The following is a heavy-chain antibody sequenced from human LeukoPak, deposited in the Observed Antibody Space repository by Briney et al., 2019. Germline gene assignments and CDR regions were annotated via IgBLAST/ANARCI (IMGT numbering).Heavy chain of an antibody. D-gene: IGHD6-6*01. J-gene: IGHJ4*02. V-gene: IGHV5-51*01. CDR2: IYPGDSDT. CDR1: DYXFTSYW. Sequence: GESLKISCNGSDYXFTSYWIGWVRQMPGKGLEWMGIIYPGDSDTRYSPSFQGQVTISADKSISTAYLQWSSLKASDTAMYYCARHLRSRPFDYWGPGTLVTVSS. CDR3: ARHLRSRPFDY.